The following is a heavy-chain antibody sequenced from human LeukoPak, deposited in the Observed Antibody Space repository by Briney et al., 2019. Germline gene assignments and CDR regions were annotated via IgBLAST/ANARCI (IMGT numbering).Heavy chain of an antibody. Sequence: ASVKVSCKASGYTFTSYYMHWVRQAPGQGLEWMGWINPNSGGTNYAQKFQGRVTMTRDTSISTAYMELSRLRSDDTAVYYCARMSRRGYSYGYGYWGQGTLVTVSS. D-gene: IGHD5-18*01. CDR1: GYTFTSYY. V-gene: IGHV1-2*02. CDR3: ARMSRRGYSYGYGY. J-gene: IGHJ4*01. CDR2: INPNSGGT.